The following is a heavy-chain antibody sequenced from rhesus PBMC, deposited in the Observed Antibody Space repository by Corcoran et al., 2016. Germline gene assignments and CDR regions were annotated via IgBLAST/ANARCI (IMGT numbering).Heavy chain of an antibody. V-gene: IGHV4-99*01. CDR2: IGGSSGST. D-gene: IGHD2-15*01. CDR1: GYSISSGYY. Sequence: QVQLQESGPGLVKPSETLSLTCAVSGYSISSGYYWGWIRQPPGKGLEWIGYIGGSSGSTYYNPSLKGRVTISKYTSKNQFSLKLSSVTAADTAVYYCARRVGGPSYGLDSWGQGVVVTVSS. CDR3: ARRVGGPSYGLDS. J-gene: IGHJ6*01.